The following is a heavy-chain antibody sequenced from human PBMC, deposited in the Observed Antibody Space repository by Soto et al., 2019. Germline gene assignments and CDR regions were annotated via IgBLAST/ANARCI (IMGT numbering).Heavy chain of an antibody. J-gene: IGHJ5*02. CDR2: VFYSGST. CDR1: GGSISSDRYY. CDR3: ADEDRYCGDGSCFDA. D-gene: IGHD2-15*01. V-gene: IGHV4-39*01. Sequence: SSETLSLTCTVSGGSISSDRYYWAWIRQPPGKGLEWIGSVFYSGSTFYTPSLKSRLTISGDTSKNQFSLKLSSVTAADTAVYYCADEDRYCGDGSCFDAWGQGTLVTVSS.